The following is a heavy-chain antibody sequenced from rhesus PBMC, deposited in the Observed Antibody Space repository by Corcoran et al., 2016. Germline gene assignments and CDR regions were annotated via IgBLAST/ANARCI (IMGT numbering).Heavy chain of an antibody. D-gene: IGHD3-3*01. Sequence: QLPLQESGPGLLKPSETLSLPCAVSGGSLSGGYGWGWLRPPPGKGLAWRGRIYRSSGNTDDNPSLKSRVTISTDTSKNQFSLKRSSVTAADTAVYYCARDYNIWIGYIGAHFDYWGQVVLVTVSS. J-gene: IGHJ4*01. CDR3: ARDYNIWIGYIGAHFDY. CDR1: GGSLSGGYG. CDR2: IYRSSGNT. V-gene: IGHV4S7*01.